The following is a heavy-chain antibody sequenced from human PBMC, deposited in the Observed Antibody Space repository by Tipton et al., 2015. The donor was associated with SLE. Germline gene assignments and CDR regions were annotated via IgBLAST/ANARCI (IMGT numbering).Heavy chain of an antibody. Sequence: SLRLSCTASGFRSSDYYMSWIRQAPGKGLEWLSYIDDSGYYTNYADSVKGRFTISRDNAKNSLYLQMNSLRAEDTALYYCARERRHLVPAATEAFDIWGQGTMVTVSS. CDR2: IDDSGYYT. CDR3: ARERRHLVPAATEAFDI. V-gene: IGHV3-11*05. D-gene: IGHD2-2*01. J-gene: IGHJ3*02. CDR1: GFRSSDYY.